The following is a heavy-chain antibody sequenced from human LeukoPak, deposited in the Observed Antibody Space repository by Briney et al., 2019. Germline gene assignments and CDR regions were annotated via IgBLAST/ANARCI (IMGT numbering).Heavy chain of an antibody. CDR1: GGSISSSSYY. D-gene: IGHD4-17*01. CDR2: IHYSGIT. Sequence: SETLSLTCTDSGGSISSSSYYWGWIRQPPGKGLEWIGYIHYSGITNYIPSLKSRVTMSVDTSKNQFSLKLSSVTAADTAVYYCAREGPTYGSFDSWGRGTLVTVSS. V-gene: IGHV4-61*01. CDR3: AREGPTYGSFDS. J-gene: IGHJ4*02.